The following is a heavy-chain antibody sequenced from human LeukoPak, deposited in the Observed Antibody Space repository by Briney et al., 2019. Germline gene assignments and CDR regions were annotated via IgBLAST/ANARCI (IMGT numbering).Heavy chain of an antibody. D-gene: IGHD3-10*02. V-gene: IGHV3-48*03. CDR2: ISSSGSTI. CDR1: GFTFSSYE. J-gene: IGHJ6*04. CDR3: AELGITMIGGV. Sequence: GGSLRLSCEASGFTFSSYEMNWVRQAPGKGLEWVSYISSSGSTIYYADSVKGRFTISRDNAKNSLYLQMNSLRAEDTAVYYYAELGITMIGGVWGKGTTVTISS.